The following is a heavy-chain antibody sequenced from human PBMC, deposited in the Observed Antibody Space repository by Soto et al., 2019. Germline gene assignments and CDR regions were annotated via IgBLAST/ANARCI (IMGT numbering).Heavy chain of an antibody. CDR2: ILSKAGNYAT. V-gene: IGHV3-73*01. Sequence: EVQLVESGGGLVQPGGSLKLSCAASGFIFSGSAVHWVRQASGKGLEWVGRILSKAGNYATAYPASMKGRFTISRDDSENTAFLQMNSLKTEDTAVYYCIRGGSPYYYASWGQETLVAVSS. CDR3: IRGGSPYYYAS. J-gene: IGHJ4*02. CDR1: GFIFSGSA.